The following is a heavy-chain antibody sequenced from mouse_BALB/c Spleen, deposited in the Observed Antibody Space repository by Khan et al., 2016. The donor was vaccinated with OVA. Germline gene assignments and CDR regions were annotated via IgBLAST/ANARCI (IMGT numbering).Heavy chain of an antibody. CDR1: GYTFINYW. D-gene: IGHD1-1*01. J-gene: IGHJ2*01. V-gene: IGHV1-7*01. CDR3: ARRGLRWDFDY. CDR2: INPSTGYT. Sequence: QVQLQQSGAELAQPGASVKMSCKASGYTFINYWILWVKQRPGQGLEWIGYINPSTGYTEYNQNFKDKATLTADKSSSTAYMQLSSLTSEDSAVYYCARRGLRWDFDYWGQATALTVSS.